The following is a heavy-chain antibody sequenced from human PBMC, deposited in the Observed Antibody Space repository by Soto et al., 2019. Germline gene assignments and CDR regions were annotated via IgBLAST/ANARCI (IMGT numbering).Heavy chain of an antibody. V-gene: IGHV4-39*07. CDR1: GDSVSSVGFH. CDR3: ARGSRGYSYGYVDY. Sequence: LSLTCTVSGDSVSSVGFHCAWLRRPPGKGLEWIGEINHSGSTNYNPSLKSRVTISVDTSKNQFSLKLSSVTAADTAVYYCARGSRGYSYGYVDYWGQGTMVTVS. J-gene: IGHJ4*02. CDR2: INHSGST. D-gene: IGHD5-18*01.